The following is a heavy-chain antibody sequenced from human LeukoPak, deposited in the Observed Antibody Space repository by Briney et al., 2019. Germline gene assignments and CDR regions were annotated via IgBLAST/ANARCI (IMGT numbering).Heavy chain of an antibody. CDR3: AKDLPPYYYDSSGYFDY. CDR1: GFTFSSYA. V-gene: IGHV3-23*01. D-gene: IGHD3-22*01. Sequence: GGSLRLSCAAPGFTFSSYAMSWVRQAPGKGLEWVSAISGSGGSTYYADSVKGRFTISRDNSKNTLYLQMNSLRAEDTAVYYCAKDLPPYYYDSSGYFDYWGQGTLVTVSS. CDR2: ISGSGGST. J-gene: IGHJ4*02.